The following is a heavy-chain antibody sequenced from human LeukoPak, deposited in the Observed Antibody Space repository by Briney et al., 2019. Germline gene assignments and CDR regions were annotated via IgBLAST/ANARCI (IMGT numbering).Heavy chain of an antibody. D-gene: IGHD2-15*01. CDR2: INPDNGGT. CDR3: AKEGGYCSSGTCYPWWFDP. V-gene: IGHV1-2*02. J-gene: IGHJ5*02. Sequence: GASVKVSCRASGYTFTDYYIHWVRQAPGQGLEWMGWINPDNGGTNYAQKFQGRVTMTRDTSISTAYLELSRLRSDDTAVYYCAKEGGYCSSGTCYPWWFDPWGQGTLVTVSS. CDR1: GYTFTDYY.